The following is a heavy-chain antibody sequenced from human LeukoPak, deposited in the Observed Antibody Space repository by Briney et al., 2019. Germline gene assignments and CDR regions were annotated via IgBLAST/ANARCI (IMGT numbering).Heavy chain of an antibody. J-gene: IGHJ6*02. CDR1: GFTFSSYG. D-gene: IGHD4-23*01. CDR2: ISYHGSDK. Sequence: PGRSLRLSCAASGFTFSSYGMHWVRQAPGKGLEWVAVISYHGSDKNFADSVKGRFTISRDNSKNTLDLQMNSLRTEDTAVYYCAKLDYDGTQGHYYYHGMDVWGQGTTVIVSS. CDR3: AKLDYDGTQGHYYYHGMDV. V-gene: IGHV3-30*18.